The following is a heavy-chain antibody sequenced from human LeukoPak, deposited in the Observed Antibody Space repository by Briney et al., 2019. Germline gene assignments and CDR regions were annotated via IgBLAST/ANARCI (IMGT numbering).Heavy chain of an antibody. Sequence: PSETLSLTCTVSGASIPSSSYYWGWFRQPPGKGLEWLGTIYYTGTTSYNPSLKSRVTISIDMSKNQYSLKLTSVAAADSAVFYCARSTSGSHDYWGQGTLVTVSS. CDR1: GASIPSSSYY. J-gene: IGHJ4*02. V-gene: IGHV4-39*01. D-gene: IGHD1-1*01. CDR3: ARSTSGSHDY. CDR2: IYYTGTT.